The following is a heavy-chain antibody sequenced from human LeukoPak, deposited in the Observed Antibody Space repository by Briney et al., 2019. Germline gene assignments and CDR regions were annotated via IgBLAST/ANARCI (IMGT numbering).Heavy chain of an antibody. Sequence: SQTLSLTCTVSGGSISSGSYYWSWIRQPAGTGLEWVGRIYTSGSTNYNPSLKSRVTISEDTSKNQFSLKLGSVTAADTAVYYCARYSGWYGSDYWGQGTLVTVSS. V-gene: IGHV4-61*02. CDR3: ARYSGWYGSDY. J-gene: IGHJ4*02. CDR1: GGSISSGSYY. CDR2: IYTSGST. D-gene: IGHD6-19*01.